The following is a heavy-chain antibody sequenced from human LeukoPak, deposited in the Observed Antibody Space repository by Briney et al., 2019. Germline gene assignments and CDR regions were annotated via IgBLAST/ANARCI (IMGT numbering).Heavy chain of an antibody. CDR3: AKDNRRHYTSGPNPDSLH. V-gene: IGHV3-9*01. CDR1: GFTFSSYA. Sequence: GGSLRLSCAASGFTFSSYAMSWVRQAPGKGLEWVSGISWNSGSIDYADSVKGRFTISRDNAKNSLYLQMNSLRVEDTAFYYCAKDNRRHYTSGPNPDSLHWGQGALVTVSS. J-gene: IGHJ4*02. D-gene: IGHD6-19*01. CDR2: ISWNSGSI.